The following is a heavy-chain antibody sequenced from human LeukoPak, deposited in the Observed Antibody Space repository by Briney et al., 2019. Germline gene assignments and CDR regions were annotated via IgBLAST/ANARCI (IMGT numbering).Heavy chain of an antibody. V-gene: IGHV3-21*01. J-gene: IGHJ3*02. CDR1: GFTFSSYS. CDR2: ISSSSSYI. Sequence: TGGSLRLSCAASGFTFSSYSMNWVRQAPGKGLEWVSSISSSSSYIYYADSVKGRFAISRDNAKNSLYLQMNSLRAEDTAVYYCAREGDYYGSGSHFNHDAFDIWGQGTMVTVSS. CDR3: AREGDYYGSGSHFNHDAFDI. D-gene: IGHD3-10*01.